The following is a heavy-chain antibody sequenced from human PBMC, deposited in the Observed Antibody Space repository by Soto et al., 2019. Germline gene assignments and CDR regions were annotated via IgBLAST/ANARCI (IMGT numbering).Heavy chain of an antibody. CDR3: GRVVEGATRHTDFDS. CDR1: GVSFHNSIPF. V-gene: IGHV4-39*01. J-gene: IGHJ5*01. CDR2: VYYSGGA. Sequence: QVPSQESGPGLGNPSSTLSLTCLVPGVSFHNSIPFWAWIRRPPGTGLDFIAIVYYSGGAHYNPSFKSRVTISVDTATNQVSLRMSSVTAADTAVYFCGRVVEGATRHTDFDSWCQGTLVTVSS. D-gene: IGHD2-21*01.